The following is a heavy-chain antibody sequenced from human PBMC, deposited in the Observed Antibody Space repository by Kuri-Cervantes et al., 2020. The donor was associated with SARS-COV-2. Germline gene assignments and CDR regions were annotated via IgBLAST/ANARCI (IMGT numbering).Heavy chain of an antibody. J-gene: IGHJ3*02. CDR3: ARADIVVVVAAGGAFDI. V-gene: IGHV1-69*04. D-gene: IGHD2-15*01. CDR1: GGTFSSYA. CDR2: IIPIFGIA. Sequence: SVKVSCKASGGTFSSYAISWVRQAPGQGLEWMGRIIPIFGIANYAQKFQGRVTMTRDTSTSTVYMELSSLRSEDTAVYYCARADIVVVVAAGGAFDIWGQGTMVTVSS.